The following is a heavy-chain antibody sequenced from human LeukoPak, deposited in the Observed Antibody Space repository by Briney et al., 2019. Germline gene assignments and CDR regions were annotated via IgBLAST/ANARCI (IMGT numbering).Heavy chain of an antibody. D-gene: IGHD1-14*01. Sequence: PGGSLRLSCAASGFSFSGYGMHWVRQAPGKGLEWVTFIRYDGSTKSYADSVKGRFTIARDNSKSTLYLQMNSLRAEDTAVYFCAKDYNNGFDYWGQGALVTVSS. J-gene: IGHJ4*02. CDR2: IRYDGSTK. CDR1: GFSFSGYG. CDR3: AKDYNNGFDY. V-gene: IGHV3-30*02.